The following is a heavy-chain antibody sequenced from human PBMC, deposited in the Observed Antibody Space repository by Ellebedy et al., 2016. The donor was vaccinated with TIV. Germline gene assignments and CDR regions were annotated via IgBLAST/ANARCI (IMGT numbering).Heavy chain of an antibody. CDR1: GFTFSSYA. V-gene: IGHV3-48*01. J-gene: IGHJ6*03. CDR2: IGGISSNV. CDR3: ARNRNFYMDV. D-gene: IGHD2/OR15-2a*01. Sequence: GESLKISXAASGFTFSSYAMNWVRQAPGKGLEWLSYIGGISSNVYYADSVKGRFTISRDSSKNTLYLQMNSLRAEDTAVYYCARNRNFYMDVWGKGTTVTVSS.